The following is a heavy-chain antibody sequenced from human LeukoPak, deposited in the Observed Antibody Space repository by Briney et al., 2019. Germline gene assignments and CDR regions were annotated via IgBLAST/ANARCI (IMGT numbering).Heavy chain of an antibody. J-gene: IGHJ5*02. CDR3: ARDWGYGSGSYLSNWFDP. Sequence: SETLSLTCTVSGGSISSDYWSWMRQPPGKGLEWIGFFHYSGSTNYNPSLKSRVTISVDTSKSQFSLKLSSVTAADAAVYYCARDWGYGSGSYLSNWFDPWGQGTLVTVSS. D-gene: IGHD3-10*01. CDR2: FHYSGST. V-gene: IGHV4-59*01. CDR1: GGSISSDY.